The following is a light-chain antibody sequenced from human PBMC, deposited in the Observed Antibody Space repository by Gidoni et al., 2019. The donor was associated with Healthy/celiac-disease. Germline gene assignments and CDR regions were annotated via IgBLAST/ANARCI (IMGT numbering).Light chain of an antibody. V-gene: IGKV3-20*01. CDR3: QQYGSSPPLFT. CDR2: GAS. CDR1: QRVSSSY. Sequence: IVLTQSPGTLSLSPGERATIFCRASQRVSSSYLAWYQQKPGQAPRLLIYGASSRATGIPDRFSGSGSGTDFTLTISRLKPEDFAVYYCQQYGSSPPLFTFGPXTKVDIK. J-gene: IGKJ3*01.